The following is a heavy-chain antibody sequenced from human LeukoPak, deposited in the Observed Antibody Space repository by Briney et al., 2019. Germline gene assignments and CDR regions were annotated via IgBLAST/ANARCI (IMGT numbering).Heavy chain of an antibody. CDR3: ARGRTVKAFDI. CDR2: ISSSSSYI. D-gene: IGHD4-17*01. Sequence: GGSLRLSCAASGFTFSSYSMNWVRQAPGKGLEWVSSISSSSSYIYYADSVKGRFTISRDNAKNSLYLQMNSLRADDTAVYYCARGRTVKAFDIWGQGTMVTVSS. CDR1: GFTFSSYS. J-gene: IGHJ3*02. V-gene: IGHV3-21*01.